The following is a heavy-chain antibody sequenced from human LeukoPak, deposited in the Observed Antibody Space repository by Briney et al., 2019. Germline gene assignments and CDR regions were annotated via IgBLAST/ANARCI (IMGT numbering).Heavy chain of an antibody. CDR1: GGSISSYY. J-gene: IGHJ4*02. Sequence: SETLSLTCTVSGGSISSYYWSWIRQPPGKGLEWIGYIYYSGSTNYNPSLKSRVTISVDKSKNQFSLKLSSVTAADTAVYYCARDLGRGYTYYYGSGSYFFVWGQGTLVTVSS. CDR2: IYYSGST. CDR3: ARDLGRGYTYYYGSGSYFFV. D-gene: IGHD3-10*01. V-gene: IGHV4-59*12.